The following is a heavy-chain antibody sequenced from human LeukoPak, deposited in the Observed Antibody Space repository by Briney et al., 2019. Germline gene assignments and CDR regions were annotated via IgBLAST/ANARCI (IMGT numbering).Heavy chain of an antibody. J-gene: IGHJ4*02. CDR3: ARADILTGSPYY. CDR1: GFTFSSYE. D-gene: IGHD3-9*01. Sequence: GGSLRLYCAASGFTFSSYEMNWVRQAPGKGLEWVSYISSSGSTIYYADSVKGRFTISRDNAKNSLYLQMNSLRAEDTAVYYCARADILTGSPYYWGQGTLVTVSS. CDR2: ISSSGSTI. V-gene: IGHV3-48*03.